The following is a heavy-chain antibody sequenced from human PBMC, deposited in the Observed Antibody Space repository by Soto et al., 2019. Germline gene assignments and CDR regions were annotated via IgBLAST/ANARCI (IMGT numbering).Heavy chain of an antibody. J-gene: IGHJ3*02. D-gene: IGHD6-13*01. CDR2: IYYSGST. V-gene: IGHV4-59*01. CDR3: ARATTMYSSSWGDI. Sequence: QVQLQESGPGLVKPSETLSLTCTVSGGSISSYYWSWIRQPPGKGLEWIGYIYYSGSTNYNPSLKSRVTISVDTSKNQFFLKLSSVTAADTAVYYCARATTMYSSSWGDIWGQGTMVTVSS. CDR1: GGSISSYY.